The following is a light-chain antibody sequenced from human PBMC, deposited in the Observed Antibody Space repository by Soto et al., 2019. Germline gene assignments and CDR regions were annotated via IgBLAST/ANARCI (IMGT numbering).Light chain of an antibody. CDR3: FSKISGSVYG. J-gene: IGLJ1*01. CDR1: NTDLGVYGY. Sequence: QSALAQPASVSGSFGQSITISCSGPNTDLGVYGYVSWYQHQPGKAPKLLIYDVNNRPSGISDRFSGSKSGDTASLTISGLQAEDEADYFCFSKISGSVYGFGTGTKLTVL. V-gene: IGLV2-14*01. CDR2: DVN.